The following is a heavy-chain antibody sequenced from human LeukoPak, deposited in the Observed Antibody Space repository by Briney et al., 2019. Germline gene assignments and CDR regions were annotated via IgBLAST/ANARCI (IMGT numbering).Heavy chain of an antibody. V-gene: IGHV3-23*01. CDR1: GFVFRSYA. D-gene: IGHD6-19*01. CDR2: ISSSGGST. CDR3: ANPGLAPSNYYYGMDV. Sequence: GGSPRLSCAASGFVFRSYAMSWVRQAPGKGLEWVSGISSSGGSTYHADSVRGRFTISRDNSKNTQYLQMNSLRVEDTAVYYCANPGLAPSNYYYGMDVWGQGTTVTVSS. J-gene: IGHJ6*02.